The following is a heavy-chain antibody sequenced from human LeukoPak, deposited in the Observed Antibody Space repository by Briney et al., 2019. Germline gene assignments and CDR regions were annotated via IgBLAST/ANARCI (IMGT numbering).Heavy chain of an antibody. D-gene: IGHD1-26*01. Sequence: GGSLRLSCVVSDFTLNSHGMHWVRQAPGKGLEWVAVISSDGGKKSYADSVKGRFTISRDNSKNTLYLQMDSLRVEDTAIYYCARDRAWDYLDSWDQGPLVTVSS. CDR1: DFTLNSHG. CDR3: ARDRAWDYLDS. V-gene: IGHV3-30*03. J-gene: IGHJ4*02. CDR2: ISSDGGKK.